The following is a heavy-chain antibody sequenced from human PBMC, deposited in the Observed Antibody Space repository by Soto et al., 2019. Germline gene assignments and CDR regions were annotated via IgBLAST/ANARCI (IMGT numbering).Heavy chain of an antibody. J-gene: IGHJ4*02. V-gene: IGHV1-3*01. CDR3: AREVAYYSTSGTTGFDY. Sequence: QVQLVQSGAEVNKPGASVKVSCKASGYPFSPSPIHWVRQAPGQRLDWMGWINAGNGNTRYSQNFQGRVSITRDPSASTVYMELSSLRSEDTAVYYWAREVAYYSTSGTTGFDYWGQGTLVTVSS. CDR2: INAGNGNT. CDR1: GYPFSPSP. D-gene: IGHD1-1*01.